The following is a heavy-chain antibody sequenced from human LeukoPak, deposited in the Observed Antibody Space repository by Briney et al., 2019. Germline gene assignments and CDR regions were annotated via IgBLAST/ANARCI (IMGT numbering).Heavy chain of an antibody. D-gene: IGHD2-2*01. CDR1: GYTFTGYY. Sequence: ASVKVSCKASGYTFTGYYMHWVRQAPGQGLEWMGRINPNSGGTNYAQKFQGRVTMTRDTSISTAYMELSRLRSDDTAVYYCARASDDIVVVPAAIHFDYWGQGTLDTVSS. V-gene: IGHV1-2*06. CDR2: INPNSGGT. CDR3: ARASDDIVVVPAAIHFDY. J-gene: IGHJ4*02.